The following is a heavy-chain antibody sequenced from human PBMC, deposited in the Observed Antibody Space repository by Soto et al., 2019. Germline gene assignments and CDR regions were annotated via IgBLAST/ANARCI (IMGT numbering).Heavy chain of an antibody. D-gene: IGHD2-15*01. CDR3: ARDLGCAFDS. CDR2: ISGGGRPI. Sequence: EVQLVESGGGSVQPGGSRGLSCAASGFTFSTFSMNWVRQAPGRGLEWISYISGGGRPISYADSVKGRFTISRDNAKNSLYLQMDSLTVEDTAVYYCARDLGCAFDSWGQGTVVTVSS. V-gene: IGHV3-48*01. CDR1: GFTFSTFS. J-gene: IGHJ4*02.